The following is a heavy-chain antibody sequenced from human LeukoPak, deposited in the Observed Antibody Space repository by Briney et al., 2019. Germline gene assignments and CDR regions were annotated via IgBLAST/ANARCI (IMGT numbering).Heavy chain of an antibody. CDR2: IYHSGST. Sequence: SETLSLTCTVSGYSISSGYYWGWIRQPPGKGLEWIGSIYHSGSTYYKPSLKSRVTISVDTSKNQFSLKLSSVTAADTAVYYCARNYGSGINWFDPWGQGTLVTVSS. CDR3: ARNYGSGINWFDP. CDR1: GYSISSGYY. V-gene: IGHV4-38-2*02. D-gene: IGHD3-10*01. J-gene: IGHJ5*02.